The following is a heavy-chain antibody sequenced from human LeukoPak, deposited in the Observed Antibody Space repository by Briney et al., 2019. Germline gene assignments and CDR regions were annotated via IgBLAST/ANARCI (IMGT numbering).Heavy chain of an antibody. CDR1: GYTFTSYG. J-gene: IGHJ4*02. Sequence: ASVKVSCKASGYTFTSYGISWVRQAPGQGLEWMGIINPSGGSTDYAQKFQGRVTMTRDTSTSTVYMEVSSLRSEDTAVYYCARGSPAYCGGDCYLDFWGQGTLVTVSS. CDR2: INPSGGST. CDR3: ARGSPAYCGGDCYLDF. D-gene: IGHD2-21*02. V-gene: IGHV1-46*01.